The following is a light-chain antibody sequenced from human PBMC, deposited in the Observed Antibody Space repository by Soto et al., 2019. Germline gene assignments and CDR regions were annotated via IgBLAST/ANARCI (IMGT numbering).Light chain of an antibody. J-gene: IGLJ1*01. CDR2: EVS. Sequence: QSALTQPPSVSGSPGQSVTISCTGTSTDFVSYNRVSWYQQPPGTAPKLMIYEVSKRPSGVPDRFSGSKSGNTASLTISGLQAADEADYYCSLYTSENAYVFGTGTTVTV. CDR3: SLYTSENAYV. V-gene: IGLV2-18*01. CDR1: STDFVSYNR.